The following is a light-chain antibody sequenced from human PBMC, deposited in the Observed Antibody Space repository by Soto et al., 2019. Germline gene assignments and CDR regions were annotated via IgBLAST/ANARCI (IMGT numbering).Light chain of an antibody. CDR3: QQYNNWPQGT. CDR2: GAS. CDR1: QSVNSN. J-gene: IGKJ1*01. V-gene: IGKV3-15*01. Sequence: EIVMTQSPATLSVSPGERATLSCRASQSVNSNLAWYQQKPGQAPRLLIYGASTRATGIPARFSGSGSGTEFTLTISRLQSEDFAVYYCQQYNNWPQGTFGQGTKVEIK.